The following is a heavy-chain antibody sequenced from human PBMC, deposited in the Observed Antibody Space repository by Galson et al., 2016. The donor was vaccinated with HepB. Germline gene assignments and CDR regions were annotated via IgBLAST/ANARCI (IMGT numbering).Heavy chain of an antibody. CDR2: IYYSGST. CDR1: GGSVSSGDYY. Sequence: TLSLTCTVSGGSVSSGDYYWSWIRQPPGKGLEWIGYIYYSGSTYHSPSLKSRVTISVDTSKNQFSLKLNSVTAADTAVYYCARGSAFGGVDNWGQGTLGTVAS. CDR3: ARGSAFGGVDN. D-gene: IGHD3-16*01. V-gene: IGHV4-30-4*01. J-gene: IGHJ4*02.